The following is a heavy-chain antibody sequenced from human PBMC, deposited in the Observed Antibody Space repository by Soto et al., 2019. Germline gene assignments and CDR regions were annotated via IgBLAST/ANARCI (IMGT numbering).Heavy chain of an antibody. Sequence: QVQLVESGGGVVQPGRSLRLSCAASGFTFSSYAMHWVRQAPGKGLEWVAVISYDGSNKYYADSVKGRFTISRDNSKNTLYLQMNRLRAEDTAVYYCARDKDYDSSGGGFDYWAREPWSPSPQ. J-gene: IGHJ4*02. V-gene: IGHV3-30-3*01. D-gene: IGHD3-22*01. CDR1: GFTFSSYA. CDR3: ARDKDYDSSGGGFDY. CDR2: ISYDGSNK.